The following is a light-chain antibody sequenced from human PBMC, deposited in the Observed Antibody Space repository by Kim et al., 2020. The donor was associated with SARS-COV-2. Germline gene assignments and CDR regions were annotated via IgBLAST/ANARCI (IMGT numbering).Light chain of an antibody. CDR2: QDA. V-gene: IGLV3-1*01. CDR1: KLEDKF. Sequence: SYELTQPPSVSVSPGQTASITCSGEKLEDKFACWYQQKPGQSPVLVIYQDAKRPSGIPERFSGSNSGNTATLTISGAQAMDEADYYCQAWDSSTVVFGGETKLTV. J-gene: IGLJ2*01. CDR3: QAWDSSTVV.